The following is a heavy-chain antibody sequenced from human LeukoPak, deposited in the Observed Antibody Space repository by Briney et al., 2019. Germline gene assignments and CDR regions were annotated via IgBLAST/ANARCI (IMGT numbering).Heavy chain of an antibody. CDR1: GYTFTSYD. CDR2: MNPNSGNT. V-gene: IGHV1-8*01. J-gene: IGHJ6*02. D-gene: IGHD6-13*01. Sequence: ASVKVSCKASGYTFTSYDINWVRQATAQGLEWMGWMNPNSGNTGYAQKFQGRVTMTRNTSISTAYMELSSLRSEDTAVYYCAREKVAAGYYYYGMDVWGQGTTVTVSS. CDR3: AREKVAAGYYYYGMDV.